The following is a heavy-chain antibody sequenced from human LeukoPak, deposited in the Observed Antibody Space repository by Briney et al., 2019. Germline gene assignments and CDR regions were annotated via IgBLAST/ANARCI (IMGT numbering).Heavy chain of an antibody. CDR3: AREGNGYDILTGYYRSFDY. V-gene: IGHV1-18*01. Sequence: EASVKVSCKASGYTFTSYGISWVRQAPGQGLEWMGWISAYNGNTNYAQKLQGRVTITTDTSTSTAYMELRSLRSDDTAVYYCAREGNGYDILTGYYRSFDYWGQGTLVTVSS. CDR2: ISAYNGNT. J-gene: IGHJ4*02. CDR1: GYTFTSYG. D-gene: IGHD3-9*01.